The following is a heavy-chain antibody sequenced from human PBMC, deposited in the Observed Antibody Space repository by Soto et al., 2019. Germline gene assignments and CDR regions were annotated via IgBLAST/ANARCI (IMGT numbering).Heavy chain of an antibody. V-gene: IGHV4-30-4*01. J-gene: IGHJ4*02. CDR2: IYHRGIT. CDR3: ASVQRDAAMGHFDY. D-gene: IGHD6-25*01. Sequence: QVQLQESGPGLVTPSQTLSLTCTVSGASITSDDYYWSWIRQPPGKGLEYIAYIYHRGITYYNPSLQSRVTISLDTSQNQFSLNLTSVTAADTAVYYCASVQRDAAMGHFDYWGQGSLVTVSS. CDR1: GASITSDDYY.